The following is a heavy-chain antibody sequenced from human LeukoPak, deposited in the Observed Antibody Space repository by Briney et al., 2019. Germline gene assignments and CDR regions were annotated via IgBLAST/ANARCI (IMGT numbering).Heavy chain of an antibody. CDR1: GGSISSGGYY. CDR3: ARGATMVRSIYYFDY. D-gene: IGHD3-10*01. Sequence: SQTLSLTCTVSGGSISSGGYYWSWIRQHPGKGLEWIGYIYYSGGTYYNPSLKSRVTISVDTSKNQFSLKLSSVTAADTAVYYCARGATMVRSIYYFDYWGQGTLVTVSS. J-gene: IGHJ4*02. V-gene: IGHV4-31*03. CDR2: IYYSGGT.